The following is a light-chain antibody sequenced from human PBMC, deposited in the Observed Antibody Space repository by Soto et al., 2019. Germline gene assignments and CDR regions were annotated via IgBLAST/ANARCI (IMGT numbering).Light chain of an antibody. CDR1: QGLSSD. CDR2: DAS. J-gene: IGKJ4*01. Sequence: DIQMTQSPSSLSASVGDRVTITCRASQGLSSDLAWYQQKPGKVPKLLIYDASTLQSGVPSRFSGSGSGTDFTLTISSLQPEDVATYYCQKYNSVPLTFGGGTKVEI. V-gene: IGKV1-27*01. CDR3: QKYNSVPLT.